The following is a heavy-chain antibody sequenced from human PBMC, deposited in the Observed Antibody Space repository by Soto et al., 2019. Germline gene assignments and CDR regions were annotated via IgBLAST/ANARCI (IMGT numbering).Heavy chain of an antibody. V-gene: IGHV1-2*04. D-gene: IGHD3-3*01. Sequence: QVQLVQSGAEVKKPGASVKVSCKASGYTFTGYYMHWVRQAPGQGLEWMGWINPNSGGTNYAQKFQGWGTMTRDTSISTAYMELSRLRSDDTAVYYCARSPITIFGVVTPLFDYWGQGTLVTVSS. CDR3: ARSPITIFGVVTPLFDY. CDR2: INPNSGGT. J-gene: IGHJ4*02. CDR1: GYTFTGYY.